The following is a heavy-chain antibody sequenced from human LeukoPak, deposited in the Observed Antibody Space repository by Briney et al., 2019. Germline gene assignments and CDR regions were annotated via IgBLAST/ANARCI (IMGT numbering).Heavy chain of an antibody. CDR2: ISYDGSNK. Sequence: GGSLRLSCAASGFTFSSYGMHWVRQAPGKGLEWVAVISYDGSNKYYADSVKGRFTISRDNSKNTLYLQMNSLRAEDTAVDYCAKVFRLGLYSSSYFDYWGQGTLVTVSS. CDR3: AKVFRLGLYSSSYFDY. CDR1: GFTFSSYG. J-gene: IGHJ4*02. D-gene: IGHD6-13*01. V-gene: IGHV3-30*18.